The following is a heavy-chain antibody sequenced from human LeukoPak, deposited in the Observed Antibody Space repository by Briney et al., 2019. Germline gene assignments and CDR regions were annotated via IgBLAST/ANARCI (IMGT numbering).Heavy chain of an antibody. CDR1: GFTFSSYW. D-gene: IGHD1-1*01. CDR2: IKQDGSEK. J-gene: IGHJ3*02. V-gene: IGHV3-7*01. Sequence: GGSLRLSCAASGFTFSSYWMSWVRQAPGKGLEWVANIKQDGSEKYYVDSVKGRFTISRDNAKNSLYLQMNSLRAEDTAVYYCAVGGHTTGTIFAFDIWGQGTMVTVSS. CDR3: AVGGHTTGTIFAFDI.